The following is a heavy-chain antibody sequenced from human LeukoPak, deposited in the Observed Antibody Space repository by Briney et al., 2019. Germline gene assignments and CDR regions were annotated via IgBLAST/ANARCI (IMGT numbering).Heavy chain of an antibody. CDR3: ARGQFGTSWYKN. CDR1: GGSFSSYY. J-gene: IGHJ4*02. D-gene: IGHD2-2*01. Sequence: PSETLSLTCTVSGGSFSSYYWSWIRQPPGKGLEWIGCIYYSGHTNYIPSLKSRVTISVDTSKNQFSLNLSSVTAADTAVYFCARGQFGTSWYKNWGQGTLVTVSS. CDR2: IYYSGHT. V-gene: IGHV4-59*01.